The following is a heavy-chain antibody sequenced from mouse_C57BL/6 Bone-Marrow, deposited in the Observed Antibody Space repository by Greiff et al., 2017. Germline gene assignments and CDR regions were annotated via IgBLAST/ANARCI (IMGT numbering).Heavy chain of an antibody. Sequence: EVQLVESGPELVKPGDSVKISCKASGYSFTGYFMNWVMQSHGKSLEWIGRINPYNGDTFYNQKFKGKATLTVDKSSSTAHMELRSLTSEDSAVYYCARMGITTVVDYWGQGTTLTVSS. CDR3: ARMGITTVVDY. D-gene: IGHD1-1*01. V-gene: IGHV1-20*01. J-gene: IGHJ2*01. CDR1: GYSFTGYF. CDR2: INPYNGDT.